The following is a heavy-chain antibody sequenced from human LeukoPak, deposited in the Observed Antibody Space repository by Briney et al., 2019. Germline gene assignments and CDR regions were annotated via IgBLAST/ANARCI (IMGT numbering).Heavy chain of an antibody. CDR3: ARAAYCSGGSCRSWFDP. CDR2: MNPNSGNT. V-gene: IGHV1-8*03. J-gene: IGHJ5*02. Sequence: ASVKVSCKASGYTFTSYDINWVRQATGQGLEWMGWMNPNSGNTGYAQKFQGRVTITRNTSISTAYMELSSLRFEDTAVYYCARAAYCSGGSCRSWFDPWGQGTLVTVSS. D-gene: IGHD2-15*01. CDR1: GYTFTSYD.